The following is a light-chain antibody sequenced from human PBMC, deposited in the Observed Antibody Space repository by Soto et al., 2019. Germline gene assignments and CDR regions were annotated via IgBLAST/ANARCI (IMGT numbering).Light chain of an antibody. J-gene: IGKJ4*01. CDR3: QQYNNWPLT. CDR2: GAS. CDR1: QSVSDN. Sequence: EIVLTQSPATLSLSPGERATLSCRASQSVSDNLAWYQQKPGQAPRLLFYGASTRATDIPVRFSGSGSGTEFTLTISSLQSEDFAVYYCQQYNNWPLTFGGGTKVDIK. V-gene: IGKV3D-15*01.